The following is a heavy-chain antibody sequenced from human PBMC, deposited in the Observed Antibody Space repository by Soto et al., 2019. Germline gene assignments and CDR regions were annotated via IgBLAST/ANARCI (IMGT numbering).Heavy chain of an antibody. D-gene: IGHD6-13*01. CDR2: ISYDGSNK. CDR3: ARGIALSNYHYGMDV. J-gene: IGHJ6*02. CDR1: GFTFDAYV. V-gene: IGHV3-30-3*01. Sequence: PGGSLRLSCAASGFTFDAYVMHWVRQAPGKGLEWVAVISYDGSNKDYGDSVKGRFTISRDNSKPTLYLQMSGLSAEDTAVYYCARGIALSNYHYGMDVWGQGTMVTVSS.